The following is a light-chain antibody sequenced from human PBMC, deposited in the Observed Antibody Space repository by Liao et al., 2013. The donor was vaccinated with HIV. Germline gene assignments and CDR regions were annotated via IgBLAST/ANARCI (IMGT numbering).Light chain of an antibody. CDR3: QAWDSNTVL. V-gene: IGLV3-21*01. J-gene: IGLJ2*01. Sequence: SYVLTQPPSVSVAPGKTARITCGGDNIGDKGVHWYQQKSGQAPTLVIYYDTHRPSGIPERFSGSNSGNTATLTISGTQAMDEADYFCQAWDSNTVLFGGGTKLTVL. CDR2: YDT. CDR1: NIGDKG.